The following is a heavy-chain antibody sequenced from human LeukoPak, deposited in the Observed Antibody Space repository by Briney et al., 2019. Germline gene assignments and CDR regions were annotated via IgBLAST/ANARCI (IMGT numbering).Heavy chain of an antibody. CDR3: VRVCGSMSYCPIHH. V-gene: IGHV4-39*07. Sequence: SETLSLTCVISGVSFSNSGYYWGWVRQSPGQRLELIGSIYYTGSTYYNPSLESRVSISIDTSKNQISLSLSSVTAADTALYYCVRVCGSMSYCPIHHWGQGTLVTVSS. CDR1: GVSFSNSGYY. CDR2: IYYTGST. J-gene: IGHJ5*02. D-gene: IGHD3-10*01.